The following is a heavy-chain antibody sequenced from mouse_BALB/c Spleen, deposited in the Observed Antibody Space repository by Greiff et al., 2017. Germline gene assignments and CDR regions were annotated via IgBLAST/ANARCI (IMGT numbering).Heavy chain of an antibody. Sequence: EVKVVESGGGLVQPGGSLKLSCAASGFTFSSYGMSWVRQTPDKRLELVATINSNGGSTYYPDSVKGRFTISRDNAKNTLYLQMSSLKSEDTAMYYCARAGTYYRYDNYAMDYWGQGTSVTVSS. D-gene: IGHD2-14*01. CDR2: INSNGGST. CDR1: GFTFSSYG. J-gene: IGHJ4*01. V-gene: IGHV5-6-3*01. CDR3: ARAGTYYRYDNYAMDY.